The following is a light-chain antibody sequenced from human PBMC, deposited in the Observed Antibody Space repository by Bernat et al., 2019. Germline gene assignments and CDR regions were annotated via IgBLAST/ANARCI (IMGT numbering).Light chain of an antibody. J-gene: IGLJ1*01. Sequence: QSALTQPASVSGSPGQSITISCTGTSSDVGGYNHVSWYQQHPGKAPKLMIYDVSNRPSGVSDRFSGSKSGNTASLTISGLQAEDEADYYCTSYTGSRTYVFGTGTKVTVL. CDR1: SSDVGGYNH. CDR3: TSYTGSRTYV. V-gene: IGLV2-14*01. CDR2: DVS.